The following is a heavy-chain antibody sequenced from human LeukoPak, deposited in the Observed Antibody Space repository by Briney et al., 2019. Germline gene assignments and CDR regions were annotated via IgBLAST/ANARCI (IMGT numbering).Heavy chain of an antibody. CDR2: IYYGGST. CDR1: GGSISSDY. J-gene: IGHJ4*02. D-gene: IGHD2-8*01. V-gene: IGHV4-59*01. Sequence: SETLSLTCSVSGGSISSDYWSWIRQPPGKGLEWIGYIYYGGSTNYNPSLKSRITISVDTSKNQFSLKLSSVTAADTAVYYCARGEWRLLYWGQGTLVTVSS. CDR3: ARGEWRLLY.